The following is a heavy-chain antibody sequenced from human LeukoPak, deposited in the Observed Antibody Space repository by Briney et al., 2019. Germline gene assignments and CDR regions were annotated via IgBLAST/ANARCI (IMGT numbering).Heavy chain of an antibody. J-gene: IGHJ3*02. CDR3: ARHATRGYCSSTSCSHAFDI. Sequence: GESLKISCKGSGYSFTSYWIGWVRQMPGKGLEWMGTIYPGDSDTRYSPSFQGQVTISADKSISTAYLQWSSLKASDTAMYYCARHATRGYCSSTSCSHAFDIWGQGIMVTVSS. V-gene: IGHV5-51*01. CDR1: GYSFTSYW. D-gene: IGHD2-2*01. CDR2: IYPGDSDT.